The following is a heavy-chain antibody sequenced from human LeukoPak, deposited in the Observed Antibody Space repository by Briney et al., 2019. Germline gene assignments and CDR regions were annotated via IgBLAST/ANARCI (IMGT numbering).Heavy chain of an antibody. Sequence: GESLKISCKGSGYSFTNYWIGWVRQMPGKGLEWVGVIYPGDSGTIYSPSFQGQVTISADKPIITAYLQWSSLNASHTPMYYCARRLMYYYDSSGYDVAFDIWGQGTMVTVSS. V-gene: IGHV5-51*01. CDR2: IYPGDSGT. J-gene: IGHJ3*02. D-gene: IGHD3-22*01. CDR1: GYSFTNYW. CDR3: ARRLMYYYDSSGYDVAFDI.